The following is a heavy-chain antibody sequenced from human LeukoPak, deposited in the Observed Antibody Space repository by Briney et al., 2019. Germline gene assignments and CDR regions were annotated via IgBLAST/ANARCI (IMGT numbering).Heavy chain of an antibody. V-gene: IGHV3-21*01. D-gene: IGHD2-15*01. CDR1: GFTFSSYS. CDR3: ARDNRMVVAAFFDY. CDR2: ISSSSNYI. J-gene: IGHJ4*02. Sequence: GGSLRLSCAASGFTFSSYSMNWVRQAPGKGLEWFSSISSSSNYIYYPDSVKWRFNISRDKAKNSLYLQMNRLRAEDTAVYYCARDNRMVVAAFFDYWGQGTLVTVSS.